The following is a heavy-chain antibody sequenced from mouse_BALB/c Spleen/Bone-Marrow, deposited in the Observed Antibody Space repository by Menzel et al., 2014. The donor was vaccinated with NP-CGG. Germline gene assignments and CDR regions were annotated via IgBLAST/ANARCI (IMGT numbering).Heavy chain of an antibody. CDR3: ARNSRIYYDYEGYAMDY. CDR2: IWSGGNT. V-gene: IGHV2-2*02. CDR1: GFSLTTYG. J-gene: IGHJ4*01. D-gene: IGHD2-4*01. Sequence: VKLVESGPGLVQPSQSLSITCTVSGFSLTTYGVHWVRQSPGKGLEWLGVIWSGGNTGYNAAFISRLSISKDNSKSQVFFKMNSLQANDTAIYYCARNSRIYYDYEGYAMDYWGQGTSVTVSS.